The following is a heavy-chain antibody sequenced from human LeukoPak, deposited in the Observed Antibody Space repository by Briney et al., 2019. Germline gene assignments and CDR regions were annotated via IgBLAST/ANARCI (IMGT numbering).Heavy chain of an antibody. CDR2: IYYSGST. J-gene: IGHJ6*02. V-gene: IGHV4-59*08. Sequence: PSETLSLTCTVSGGSISSYYWSWIRQPPGKGLEWIGYIYYSGSTNYNPSLKSRVTISVDTSKNQFSLKLSSVTAADTAVYYCASLYGDYAGYYYYGMDVWGQGTTVTVSS. CDR3: ASLYGDYAGYYYYGMDV. CDR1: GGSISSYY. D-gene: IGHD4-17*01.